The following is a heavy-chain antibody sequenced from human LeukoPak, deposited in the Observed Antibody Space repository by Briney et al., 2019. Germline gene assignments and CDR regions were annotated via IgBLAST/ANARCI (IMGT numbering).Heavy chain of an antibody. V-gene: IGHV1-24*01. D-gene: IGHD3-22*01. CDR3: ATVSYYYDSSGYQGYFQH. Sequence: GASVKVSCKVSEYTLTELSMHWVRQAPGKGLEWMGGFDPEDGETIYAQKFQGRVTMTEDTSTDTAYMEPSSLRSEDTAMYYCATVSYYYDSSGYQGYFQHWGQGTLVTVSS. CDR2: FDPEDGET. J-gene: IGHJ1*01. CDR1: EYTLTELS.